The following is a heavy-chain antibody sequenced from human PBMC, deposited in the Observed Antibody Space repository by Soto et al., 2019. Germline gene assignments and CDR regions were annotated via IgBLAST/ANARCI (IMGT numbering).Heavy chain of an antibody. V-gene: IGHV4-31*03. CDR1: GGSISSGGYY. CDR2: IYYSGST. Sequence: QVQLQESGPGLVKPSQTLSLTCTVSGGSISSGGYYWSWIRQHPGKGLEWIGYIYYSGSTYYNPSLKSRVPISVDTSKNPFSLKLSSLTAADTAVYYWARGWEPPTYYFDYWGQGTLVTVSS. CDR3: ARGWEPPTYYFDY. D-gene: IGHD1-1*01. J-gene: IGHJ4*02.